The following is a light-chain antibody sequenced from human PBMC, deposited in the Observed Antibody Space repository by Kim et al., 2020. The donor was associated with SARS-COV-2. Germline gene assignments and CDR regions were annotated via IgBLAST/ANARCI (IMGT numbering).Light chain of an antibody. CDR3: HQYDRSSV. CDR2: GGS. Sequence: EVVLTQSPVTLSLSPGEGATLSCEASESVGNNRLAWYHQRPGLAPRLVIYGGSSRATGIPDRFRGSGSGTQFTLTISSLEPEDFGVYSSHQYDRSSVFGQGTRLEIK. V-gene: IGKV3D-20*01. J-gene: IGKJ5*01. CDR1: ESVGNNR.